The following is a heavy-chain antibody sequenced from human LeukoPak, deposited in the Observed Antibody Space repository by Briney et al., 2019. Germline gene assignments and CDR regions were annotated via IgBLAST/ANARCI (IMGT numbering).Heavy chain of an antibody. CDR3: ARRGKIQKESSIAED. CDR2: IDWDDDK. J-gene: IGHJ4*02. D-gene: IGHD6-6*01. CDR1: GFSLSTRGMR. V-gene: IGHV2-70*04. Sequence: SGPALVKSTQTLTLTCTFSGFSLSTRGMRVSWIRQPPGKALEWLSRIDWDDDKFYSTSLKTRLTISQDTSKNQVVLTMTNMDPVDTATYYCARRGKIQKESSIAEDWGQGTLVTVSS.